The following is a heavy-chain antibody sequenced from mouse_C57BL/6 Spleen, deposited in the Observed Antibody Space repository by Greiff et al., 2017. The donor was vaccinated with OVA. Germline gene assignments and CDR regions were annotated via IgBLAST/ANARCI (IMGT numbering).Heavy chain of an antibody. CDR1: GYTFTSYW. J-gene: IGHJ2*01. D-gene: IGHD2-4*01. CDR2: IDPSDSYT. V-gene: IGHV1-69*01. CDR3: ARFIYYDSLYYFDY. Sequence: VQLQQSGAELVMPGASVKLSCKASGYTFTSYWMHWVKQRPGQGLEWIGEIDPSDSYTNYNQKFKGKSTLTVDKSSSTAYMQLSSLTSEDSAVYYCARFIYYDSLYYFDYWGQGTTLTVSS.